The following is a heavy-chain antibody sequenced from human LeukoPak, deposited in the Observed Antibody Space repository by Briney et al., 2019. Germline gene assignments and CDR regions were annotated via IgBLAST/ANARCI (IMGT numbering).Heavy chain of an antibody. Sequence: ASVKVSCKASGYTFTGYYMHWVRQAPGQGLEWMGWINPNSGGTNYAQKFQGRVTMTRDTSISTAYMELSRLRSDDTAVYYCARVFVYCSSTSCSPDDAFDIWGQGTMVTVSS. V-gene: IGHV1-2*02. CDR2: INPNSGGT. CDR3: ARVFVYCSSTSCSPDDAFDI. CDR1: GYTFTGYY. J-gene: IGHJ3*02. D-gene: IGHD2-2*01.